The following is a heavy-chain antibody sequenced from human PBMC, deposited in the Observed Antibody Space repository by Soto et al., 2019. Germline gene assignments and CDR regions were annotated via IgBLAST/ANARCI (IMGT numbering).Heavy chain of an antibody. Sequence: SETLSLTCSGSGGSITSNTFYWGWIRQTPGRGLEWIGSVLQSVSTYYNPSLKSRLSISVDTSKNHFSLRLNSVPPAQTAVYFCHAVPAISPILDYRGHGVLVTVSS. CDR3: HAVPAISPILDY. V-gene: IGHV4-39*03. J-gene: IGHJ4*01. D-gene: IGHD2-21*02. CDR2: VLQSVST. CDR1: GGSITSNTFY.